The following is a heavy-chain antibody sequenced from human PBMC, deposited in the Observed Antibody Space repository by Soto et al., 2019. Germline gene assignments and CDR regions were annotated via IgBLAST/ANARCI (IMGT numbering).Heavy chain of an antibody. Sequence: QVQLVQSGAEVKKPGSSVKVSCKASGGTFNKYAIDWVRQAPGQGLEWMGGVIPLFGTANYAQKFQGRVTITADKSTSTAYMELSSLRSEDTAVYYCASRHIVVVPAAARGGWFDPWGQGTLVTVSS. CDR2: VIPLFGTA. D-gene: IGHD2-2*01. J-gene: IGHJ5*02. CDR1: GGTFNKYA. CDR3: ASRHIVVVPAAARGGWFDP. V-gene: IGHV1-69*06.